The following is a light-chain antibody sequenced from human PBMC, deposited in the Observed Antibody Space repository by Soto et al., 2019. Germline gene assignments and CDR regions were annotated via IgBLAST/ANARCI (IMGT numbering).Light chain of an antibody. J-gene: IGKJ4*01. Sequence: EVVLTQSPATLSLSPGERATLSCRASQSVSSVLAWYQQKPGQAARLLICDTSKKDPGIPARLSGSGSGKDVTVTISSLEPEDFAVYYCQQRISWPLPVGGGTKVQLK. CDR2: DTS. CDR3: QQRISWPLP. V-gene: IGKV3-11*01. CDR1: QSVSSV.